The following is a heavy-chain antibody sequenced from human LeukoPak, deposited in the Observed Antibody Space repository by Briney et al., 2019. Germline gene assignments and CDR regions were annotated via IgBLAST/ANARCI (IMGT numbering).Heavy chain of an antibody. V-gene: IGHV3-48*01. J-gene: IGHJ6*02. CDR3: ARDRNFGVFTKKGLDV. CDR1: GFIFSDYG. D-gene: IGHD3-3*01. Sequence: GGSLRLSCIVSGFIFSDYGTSWVRQAPGKGLTWISYISSSGTTIYQRDSVKGRFTISRDNGKNSLYLQMNSLRAEDTAVYYCARDRNFGVFTKKGLDVWGQGTTVTVSS. CDR2: ISSSGTTI.